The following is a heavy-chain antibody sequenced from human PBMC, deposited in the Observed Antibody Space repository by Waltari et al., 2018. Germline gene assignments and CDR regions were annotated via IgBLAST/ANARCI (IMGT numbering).Heavy chain of an antibody. Sequence: QVQLQESGQGLVKPSGTLSLPCAVSGYSISGNYWWSWVRQSPEKGLEWLDQSHLSGKTHYTPSLQSRVTISLAKPKNQFSLNLNSVTAAHTAVYYCAGDRAIGLFFDYWGRGTLVTVSS. CDR1: GYSISGNYW. D-gene: IGHD2-2*01. J-gene: IGHJ4*02. CDR2: SHLSGKT. V-gene: IGHV4-4*02. CDR3: AGDRAIGLFFDY.